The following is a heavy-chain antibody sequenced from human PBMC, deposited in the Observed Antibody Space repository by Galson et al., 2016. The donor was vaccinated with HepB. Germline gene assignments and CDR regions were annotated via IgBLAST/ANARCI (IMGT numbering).Heavy chain of an antibody. J-gene: IGHJ6*02. CDR2: INPSGSRT. D-gene: IGHD5-18*01. CDR1: GYTFTTYY. CDR3: ARVNSFGYYFYYAMDV. Sequence: SVKVSCKASGYTFTTYYMHWVRQAPGQGLEGMGVINPSGSRTSYAQKFQGRVTMTRDTSTSTVYMELSSLRSEDTAVYYCARVNSFGYYFYYAMDVWGQGTAVTVSS. V-gene: IGHV1-46*01.